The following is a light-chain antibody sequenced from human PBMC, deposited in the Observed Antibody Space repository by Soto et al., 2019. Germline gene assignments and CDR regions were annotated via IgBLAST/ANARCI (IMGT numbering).Light chain of an antibody. Sequence: IQMTQSPSSLSASVGDRFIITCRASQAIRNDLGWYQQKPGKAPKLLIYTASTLQSGVPSRFSGSGSGADFTLTIRSLQPEDSATYYCLHDYSYPRTFGQGTKVDIK. J-gene: IGKJ1*01. CDR1: QAIRND. CDR2: TAS. V-gene: IGKV1-6*01. CDR3: LHDYSYPRT.